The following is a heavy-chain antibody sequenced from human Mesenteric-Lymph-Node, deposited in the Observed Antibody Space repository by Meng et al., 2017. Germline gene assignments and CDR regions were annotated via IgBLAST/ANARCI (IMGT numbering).Heavy chain of an antibody. D-gene: IGHD1-14*01. J-gene: IGHJ4*02. Sequence: HQWVSGLLTPSETRSLTCAVYGASFTDYYWGWIRQPPGKGLEWIGEIHHSGTTNYNPSLKSRVTISVDKSKNQFSLKPSSVTAADTAVYYCTGRQFDYWGQGTLVTVSS. CDR3: TGRQFDY. V-gene: IGHV4-34*03. CDR1: GASFTDYY. CDR2: IHHSGTT.